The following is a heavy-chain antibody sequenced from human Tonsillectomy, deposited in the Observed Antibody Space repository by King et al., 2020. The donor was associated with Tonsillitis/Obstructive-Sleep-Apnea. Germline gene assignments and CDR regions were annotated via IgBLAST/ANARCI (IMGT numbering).Heavy chain of an antibody. D-gene: IGHD6-19*01. CDR3: ARMKDAAGRPFDY. CDR1: GDSVSSNSAA. V-gene: IGHV6-1*01. J-gene: IGHJ4*02. Sequence: VQLQQSGPGLGKPSQTLSLTCAIAGDSVSSNSAAWNWIRQSPSRGLEWLGRTYYMSKWYTYYAVSVKSRITINHAPSKNQFSLQLNSVTPEDTAVYYCARMKDAAGRPFDYWGQGSLVTVSS. CDR2: TYYMSKWYT.